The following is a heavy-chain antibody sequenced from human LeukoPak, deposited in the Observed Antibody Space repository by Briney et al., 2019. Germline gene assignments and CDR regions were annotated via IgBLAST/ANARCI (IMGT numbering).Heavy chain of an antibody. Sequence: SETLSLTCTVSGVSVSSGSYYWSWIRQPPGKGLEWIGYIYYSGSTNYNPSLKSRVTISVDTSKNQFSLKLSSVTAADTAVYYCARGAGNHDYWGQGTLVTVSS. CDR1: GVSVSSGSYY. CDR3: ARGAGNHDY. J-gene: IGHJ4*02. CDR2: IYYSGST. D-gene: IGHD4-23*01. V-gene: IGHV4-61*01.